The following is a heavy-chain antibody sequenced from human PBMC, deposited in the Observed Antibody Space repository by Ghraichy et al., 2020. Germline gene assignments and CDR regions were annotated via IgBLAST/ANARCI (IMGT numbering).Heavy chain of an antibody. Sequence: GGSLRLSCAASRSTVSTSSMNWVRQAPGKGLEWVSSISSSSSYIYYADSVKGRFTISRDNAKNSLYLQMNSLRAEDTAVYYCARVSGDYYYYMDVWGKGTTVT. CDR2: ISSSSSYI. CDR3: ARVSGDYYYYMDV. J-gene: IGHJ6*03. V-gene: IGHV3-21*01. CDR1: RSTVSTSS.